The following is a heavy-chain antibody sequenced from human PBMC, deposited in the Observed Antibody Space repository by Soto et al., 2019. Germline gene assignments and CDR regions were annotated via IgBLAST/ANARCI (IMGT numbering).Heavy chain of an antibody. CDR1: GLTFSSYS. CDR2: ISSSSSTI. Sequence: GGSLRLSCAASGLTFSSYSMNWVRQAPGKGLEWVSYISSSSSTIYYADSVKGRFTISRDNAKNSLYLQMNSLRAEDTAVYYCARDVVVPAARPRYYFDYWGQGTLVTVSS. V-gene: IGHV3-48*01. J-gene: IGHJ4*02. CDR3: ARDVVVPAARPRYYFDY. D-gene: IGHD2-2*02.